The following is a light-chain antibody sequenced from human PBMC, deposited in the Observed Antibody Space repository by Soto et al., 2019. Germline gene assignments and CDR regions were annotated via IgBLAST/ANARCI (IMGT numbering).Light chain of an antibody. CDR3: QQRANWLT. CDR1: QSIGRY. V-gene: IGKV3-11*01. CDR2: DAS. Sequence: EIVLTQSPATLSFSPGERVTLSCRASQSIGRYLAWYQHKPGQAPSLLIYDASNRATGIPARFSGSGSGTDFTLTIRSLEPEDFADYYCQQRANWLTFGGGTKVEIK. J-gene: IGKJ4*01.